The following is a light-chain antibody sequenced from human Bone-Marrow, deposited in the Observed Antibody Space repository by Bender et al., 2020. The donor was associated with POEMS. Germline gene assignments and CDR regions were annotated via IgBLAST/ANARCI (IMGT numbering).Light chain of an antibody. CDR3: QAWDSSTHVL. V-gene: IGLV3-1*01. Sequence: SYQLTQPPSVSVSSGQTASITCSGDKLGTKYVCWYQQKPGLSPVLVIYQDTKRPSGVPERFSASNSGNTATLTISGTQPMDEADYYCQAWDSSTHVLFGGGTKLTVL. CDR1: KLGTKY. CDR2: QDT. J-gene: IGLJ2*01.